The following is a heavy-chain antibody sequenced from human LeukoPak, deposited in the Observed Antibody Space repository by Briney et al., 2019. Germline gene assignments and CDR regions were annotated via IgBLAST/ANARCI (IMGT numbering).Heavy chain of an antibody. CDR3: ARLYGSSSVSDP. CDR2: IYPADSDT. Sequence: GESLKISCQVSGYIFTNYWIGWVRQMPGKGLESMGIIYPADSDTTYSPSFEGQVTISADKSIDTVYLQWSSLKASDTAMYYCARLYGSSSVSDPWGQGTLVTVSS. J-gene: IGHJ5*02. D-gene: IGHD6-6*01. CDR1: GYIFTNYW. V-gene: IGHV5-51*01.